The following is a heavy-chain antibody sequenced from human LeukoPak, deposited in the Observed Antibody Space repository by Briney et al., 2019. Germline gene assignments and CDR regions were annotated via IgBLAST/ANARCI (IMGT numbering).Heavy chain of an antibody. Sequence: SETLSLTCTVSGGSISGYYWSWIREPPGKGLEWIGYIFYSASTNYNPSLKSRVTISVDTSKNQFSLKLSSVTAADTAVYYCARGEWDLLFDYWGQETLFTVSS. J-gene: IGHJ4*02. CDR1: GGSISGYY. V-gene: IGHV4-59*01. CDR2: IFYSAST. D-gene: IGHD1-26*01. CDR3: ARGEWDLLFDY.